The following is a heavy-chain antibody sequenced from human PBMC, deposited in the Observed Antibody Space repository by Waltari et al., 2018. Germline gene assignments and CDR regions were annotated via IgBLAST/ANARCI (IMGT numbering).Heavy chain of an antibody. CDR3: TTLARGESGDY. Sequence: EVQLVESGGGLVQPGGSLRLSCAASGFTFNTYWMKWIRQAPGKGLEWLANINPDGSQKFYVDSVKGRFTVSRDNAQNSLYLQMNNRRAEDTAVYYCTTLARGESGDYWGQGTLVTVSS. J-gene: IGHJ4*02. CDR1: GFTFNTYW. CDR2: INPDGSQK. D-gene: IGHD3-10*01. V-gene: IGHV3-7*01.